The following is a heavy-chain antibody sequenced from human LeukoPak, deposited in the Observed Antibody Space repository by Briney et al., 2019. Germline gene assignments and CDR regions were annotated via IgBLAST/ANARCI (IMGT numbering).Heavy chain of an antibody. D-gene: IGHD3-10*01. CDR2: IKQDGGEK. J-gene: IGHJ4*02. CDR1: GFTFSSYW. Sequence: QPGGSLRLSCAAAGFTFSSYWMSWVRQAPGKGLEWVANIKQDGGEKYYVDSVKGRFTISKDNAKNSLYLQMNSQSAEATAVYYCARDEGSGSYYARAHAVADYWGQGTLVTVSS. V-gene: IGHV3-7*01. CDR3: ARDEGSGSYYARAHAVADY.